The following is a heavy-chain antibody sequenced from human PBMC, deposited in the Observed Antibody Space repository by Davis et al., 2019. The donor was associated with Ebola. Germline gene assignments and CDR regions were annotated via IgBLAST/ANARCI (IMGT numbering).Heavy chain of an antibody. D-gene: IGHD6-13*01. Sequence: SETLSLTCSVSGGSVTSYYWNWIRQVPGKGLEWIGYVYYSGNAYYNPSLKSRVTISIDTSKNQFSLKLSSVTAADTAVYYCATSSSWYSTGMDVWGQGTTVTVSS. CDR3: ATSSSWYSTGMDV. CDR1: GGSVTSYY. V-gene: IGHV4-59*02. CDR2: VYYSGNA. J-gene: IGHJ6*02.